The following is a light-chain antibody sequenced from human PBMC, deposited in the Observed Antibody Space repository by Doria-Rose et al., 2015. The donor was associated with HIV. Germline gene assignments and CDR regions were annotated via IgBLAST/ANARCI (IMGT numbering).Light chain of an antibody. CDR3: HQYGTSWT. V-gene: IGKV3-20*01. CDR2: DGS. Sequence: DIVMNQSPGTLSLSPGERATLSCRASQSFSSTYLAWYQQKPGQARSLLIYDGSTRATGIPDRFSASESGTDFTLTINRLEPEDFALYYCHQYGTSWTFVQQTKLEI. CDR1: QSFSSTY. J-gene: IGKJ1*01.